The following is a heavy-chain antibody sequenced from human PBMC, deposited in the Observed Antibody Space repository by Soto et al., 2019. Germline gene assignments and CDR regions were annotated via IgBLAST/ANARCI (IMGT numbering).Heavy chain of an antibody. CDR2: VHYSGST. Sequence: QLQLQESGPGLVKPSETLSLTCTVSGASITVSTYHWRWIRQPPGKGLEWIGTVHYSGSTYYHPSSKSRVTISVDTSKSQFSQKLTSVTAADTAVYYCARQIAAASQWPVDYMDVWGKGTTVTVSS. V-gene: IGHV4-39*01. CDR1: GASITVSTYH. D-gene: IGHD6-13*01. J-gene: IGHJ6*03. CDR3: ARQIAAASQWPVDYMDV.